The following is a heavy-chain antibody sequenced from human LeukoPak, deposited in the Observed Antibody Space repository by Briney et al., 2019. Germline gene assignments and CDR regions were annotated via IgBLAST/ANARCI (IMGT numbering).Heavy chain of an antibody. D-gene: IGHD6-6*01. CDR1: GGSISGGSYY. CDR2: IYTSGST. CDR3: ARDHVGAALLPAYFDY. V-gene: IGHV4-61*02. J-gene: IGHJ4*02. Sequence: TSETLSLTCTVSGGSISGGSYYWSWIQQPAGKGLEWIGRIYTSGSTNYNPSLKSRVTISVDTSKNQFSLKLSSVTAADTAVYYCARDHVGAALLPAYFDYWGQGTLVTVSS.